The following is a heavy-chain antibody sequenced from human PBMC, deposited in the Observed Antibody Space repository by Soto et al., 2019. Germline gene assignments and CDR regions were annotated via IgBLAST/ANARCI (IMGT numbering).Heavy chain of an antibody. CDR2: TYYGSKWYH. CDR3: ARDPPQDYGLDV. Sequence: SQTLSLTCAISGDSVSSNSAAWNWIRQSPSRGLEWLGRTYYGSKWYHDYADSVKSRITINPDTSKNQVSLQLNFVTPEDSAVYYCARDPPQDYGLDVWGQGTTVTVSS. J-gene: IGHJ6*02. CDR1: GDSVSSNSAA. V-gene: IGHV6-1*01.